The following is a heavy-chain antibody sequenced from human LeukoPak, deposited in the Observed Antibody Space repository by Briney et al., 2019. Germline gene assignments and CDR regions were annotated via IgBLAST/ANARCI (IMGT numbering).Heavy chain of an antibody. CDR3: ARAVEYLPLDY. CDR1: GFTVTSTY. CDR2: IHISGST. D-gene: IGHD2/OR15-2a*01. Sequence: GGSLTLSCAASGFTVTSTYITWVHQAPGKGLEWVSIIHISGSTYYADSVRGRFTISRDKSKNTVYLQMNSLRAEDTAVYYCARAVEYLPLDYWGQGTLVAVSS. J-gene: IGHJ4*02. V-gene: IGHV3-66*01.